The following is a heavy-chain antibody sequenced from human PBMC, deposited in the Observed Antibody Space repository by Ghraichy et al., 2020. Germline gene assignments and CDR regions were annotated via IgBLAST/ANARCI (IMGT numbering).Heavy chain of an antibody. CDR1: GGSISSSGYY. V-gene: IGHV4-39*01. CDR2: MYYSGST. D-gene: IGHD2-2*01. CDR3: AGHRPFTVIESAATSSSYFDP. J-gene: IGHJ5*02. Sequence: SETLSLTCTVSGGSISSSGYYWGWIRQAPGKGLEWIGSMYYSGSTYYNPSLKSRVTIFVDTSKNGFSPKLSSVTAADSAVYYCAGHRPFTVIESAATSSSYFDPWGQGTLVTVSS.